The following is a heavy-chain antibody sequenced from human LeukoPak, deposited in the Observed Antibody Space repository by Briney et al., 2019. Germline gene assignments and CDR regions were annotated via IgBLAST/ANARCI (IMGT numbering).Heavy chain of an antibody. D-gene: IGHD6-13*01. CDR3: STTLQAAAGMDV. CDR2: IRSETHGGTT. J-gene: IGHJ6*04. Sequence: PGGSLRLSCAASGFTFRNAWMTWVRQAPGKGLEWVGHIRSETHGGTTDYASFVKGRFVTSRDDSKNTLYLQMSSLKTEDTAVYYCSTTLQAAAGMDVWGKGTTVTVSS. V-gene: IGHV3-15*01. CDR1: GFTFRNAW.